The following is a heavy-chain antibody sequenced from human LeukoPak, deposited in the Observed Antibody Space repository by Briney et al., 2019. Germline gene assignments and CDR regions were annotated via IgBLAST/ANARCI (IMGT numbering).Heavy chain of an antibody. CDR2: INPNSGGT. J-gene: IGHJ4*02. V-gene: IGHV1-2*02. D-gene: IGHD2-15*01. CDR3: ARGRCGGGNCYSASDY. Sequence: VASVKVSCKASGYTFTDYYMHWVRQAPGQGPEWMGWINPNSGGTKYAQKFQGRVTMTGDTSSNTAYMELGSLRFDDTAVYYCARGRCGGGNCYSASDYWGQGTLVTVSS. CDR1: GYTFTDYY.